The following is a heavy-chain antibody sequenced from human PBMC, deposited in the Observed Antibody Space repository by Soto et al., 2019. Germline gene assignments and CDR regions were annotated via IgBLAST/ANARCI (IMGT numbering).Heavy chain of an antibody. D-gene: IGHD3-22*01. V-gene: IGHV2-70*11. Sequence: SGPTLVNPTQTLTLTCTFSGFSLSTSGMCVSWIRQPPGKALEWLARIDWDDDKYYSTSLKTRLTISKDTSKNQVVLTMTNMVPVDTATYYCARITTSSAVFDYWGQGTLVTVSS. CDR1: GFSLSTSGMC. J-gene: IGHJ4*02. CDR2: IDWDDDK. CDR3: ARITTSSAVFDY.